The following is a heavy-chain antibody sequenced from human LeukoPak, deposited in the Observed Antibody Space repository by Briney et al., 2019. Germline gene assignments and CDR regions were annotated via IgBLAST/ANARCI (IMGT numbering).Heavy chain of an antibody. J-gene: IGHJ4*02. CDR2: ISTSGNT. CDR1: GGSISSGSYY. Sequence: SETLSLTCTVSGGSISSGSYYWNWIRQPAGKGLEWIGRISTSGNTNYNPSLKSRVTIAVDTSKNQFSLKLSSVTAADTAVYYCATGIGVILTQLDYWGQGTLVTVSS. D-gene: IGHD3-9*01. V-gene: IGHV4-61*02. CDR3: ATGIGVILTQLDY.